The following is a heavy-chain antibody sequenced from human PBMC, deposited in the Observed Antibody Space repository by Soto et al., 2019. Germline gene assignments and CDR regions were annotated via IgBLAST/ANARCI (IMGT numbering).Heavy chain of an antibody. J-gene: IGHJ6*02. CDR3: ARWGTTGTLREESYYYGMDV. V-gene: IGHV4-30-4*01. D-gene: IGHD1-1*01. CDR2: IYYSGST. Sequence: SETLSLTCTVSGGSISSGDYYWSWIRQPPGKGLEWIGYIYYSGSTYYNPSLKSRVTISVDTSKNQFSLKLGSVTAADTAVYYCARWGTTGTLREESYYYGMDVWGQGTTVTVSS. CDR1: GGSISSGDYY.